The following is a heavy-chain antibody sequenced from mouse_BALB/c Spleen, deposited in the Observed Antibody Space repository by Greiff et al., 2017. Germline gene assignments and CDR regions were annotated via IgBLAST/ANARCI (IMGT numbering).Heavy chain of an antibody. Sequence: VQLQQSGAELVRPGVSVKISCKGSGYTFTDYAMHWVKQSHAKSLEWIGVISTYYGDASYNQKFKGKATMTVDKSSSTAYMELARLTSEDSAIYYCARESLYYGNYRPWFADWGQGTLVTVSA. CDR1: GYTFTDYA. CDR2: ISTYYGDA. J-gene: IGHJ3*01. CDR3: ARESLYYGNYRPWFAD. D-gene: IGHD2-1*01. V-gene: IGHV1S137*01.